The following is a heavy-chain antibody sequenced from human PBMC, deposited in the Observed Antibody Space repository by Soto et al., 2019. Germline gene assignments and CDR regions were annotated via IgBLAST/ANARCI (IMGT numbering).Heavy chain of an antibody. CDR1: GYTFTSYG. V-gene: IGHV1-18*01. CDR3: ARDSSKWFGELSLDY. D-gene: IGHD3-10*01. Sequence: QVQLVQSGAEVKKPGASVKVSCKTSGYTFTSYGISWVRQAPGQGLEWMGWISAYNGNTNYAQKLQGRVTMTTDTSTSTAYMELRSPRSDDTAVYYCARDSSKWFGELSLDYWGQGTLVTVSS. CDR2: ISAYNGNT. J-gene: IGHJ4*02.